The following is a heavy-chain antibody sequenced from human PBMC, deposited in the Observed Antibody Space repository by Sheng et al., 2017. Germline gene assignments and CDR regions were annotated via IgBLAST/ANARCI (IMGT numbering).Heavy chain of an antibody. CDR3: ARDLGRDGYNFRYFDY. CDR1: GGSISSYY. V-gene: IGHV4-59*01. CDR2: IYYSGST. D-gene: IGHD5-12*01. J-gene: IGHJ4*02. Sequence: QVQLQESGPGLVKPSETLSLTCTVSGGSISSYYWSWIRQPPGKGLEWIGYIYYSGSTNYNPSLKSRVTISVDTSKNQFSLKLSSVTAADTAVYYCARDLGRDGYNFRYFDYWGQGTLVTVSS.